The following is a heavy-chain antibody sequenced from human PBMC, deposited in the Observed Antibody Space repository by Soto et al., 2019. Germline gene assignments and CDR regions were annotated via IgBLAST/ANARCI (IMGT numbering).Heavy chain of an antibody. CDR2: IYYSGST. CDR3: ARGDDPTTGIAFDI. V-gene: IGHV4-59*01. D-gene: IGHD2-8*02. Sequence: SETLSLTCTVSGGSISSYYWSWIRQPPGKGLERIGYIYYSGSTNYNPSLKSRVTISVDTSKNQFSLKMSSVTAADTAVYYCARGDDPTTGIAFDIWGQGTMVTVSS. CDR1: GGSISSYY. J-gene: IGHJ3*02.